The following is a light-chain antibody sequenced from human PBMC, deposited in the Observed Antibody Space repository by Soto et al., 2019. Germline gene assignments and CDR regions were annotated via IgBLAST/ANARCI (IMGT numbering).Light chain of an antibody. CDR2: GAS. Sequence: EIVMTQSPVTLSLSAGERATLSCRASQGIKNYLAWFKQKPGQAPRLLVYGASTRATTIPARFSGSGSGTDFTLSISSLKSEDFAVYYCQQYNSWPRTFGQGTKVDIK. CDR3: QQYNSWPRT. V-gene: IGKV3-15*01. J-gene: IGKJ1*01. CDR1: QGIKNY.